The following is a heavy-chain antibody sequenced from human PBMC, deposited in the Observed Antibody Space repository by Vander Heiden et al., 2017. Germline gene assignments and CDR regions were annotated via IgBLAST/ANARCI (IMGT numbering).Heavy chain of an antibody. CDR2: IGSNSERT. J-gene: IGHJ3*01. Sequence: EVHLVESGGGLVQPGRSLRLSCAASGFTFEDYAMNWVRQVPGKGLGWVSGIGSNSERTAYAETVRGRFTITRDNAKRSLHLQMNSLTPEDTALYFCVKDISGGTGSFTGDFWGQGTTVTVSA. CDR3: VKDISGGTGSFTGDF. V-gene: IGHV3-9*01. D-gene: IGHD3-16*01. CDR1: GFTFEDYA.